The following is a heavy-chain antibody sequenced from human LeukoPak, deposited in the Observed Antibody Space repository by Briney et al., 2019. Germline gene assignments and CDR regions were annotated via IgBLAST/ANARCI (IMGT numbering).Heavy chain of an antibody. CDR2: ISFDGSHK. J-gene: IGHJ4*02. V-gene: IGHV3-30*19. CDR3: ARDFGITWAQYYFDY. Sequence: GGSLRLSCAASGFTFGAYGMHWVRQAPGKGLEWVAVISFDGSHKYYADSVTGRFTISRDNSKNTLYLQMDSLRTDDTAMYYCARDFGITWAQYYFDYWGQGTLVTVSS. D-gene: IGHD3-10*01. CDR1: GFTFGAYG.